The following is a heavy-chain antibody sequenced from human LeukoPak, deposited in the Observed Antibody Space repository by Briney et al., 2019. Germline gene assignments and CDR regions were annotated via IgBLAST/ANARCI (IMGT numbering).Heavy chain of an antibody. D-gene: IGHD6-13*01. J-gene: IGHJ4*02. CDR1: GFTFSSYS. CDR3: ARHSSSWYYFDY. V-gene: IGHV3-21*01. Sequence: PGGSLRLSCAASGFTFSSYSMNWVRQAPGKGLEWVSSISSSSSYIYYADSVKGRFTTSRDNAKNSLYLQMNSLRAEDTAVYYCARHSSSWYYFDYWGQGTLVTVSS. CDR2: ISSSSSYI.